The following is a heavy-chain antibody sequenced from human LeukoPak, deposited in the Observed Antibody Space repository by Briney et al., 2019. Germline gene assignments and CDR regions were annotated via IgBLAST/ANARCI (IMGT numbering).Heavy chain of an antibody. CDR3: AKHYSSSDVESWSDP. D-gene: IGHD6-6*01. CDR1: VGSLSGDY. V-gene: IGHV4-34*01. J-gene: IGHJ5*02. CDR2: INHSGST. Sequence: SETLSLSCAVYVGSLSGDYRSCIRQPPGKGLEWIGEINHSGSTNYNPSLKSRVTISVDTSKNQFSLKLSTVTAEDTAVYYCAKHYSSSDVESWSDPWVEGTLVTVSS.